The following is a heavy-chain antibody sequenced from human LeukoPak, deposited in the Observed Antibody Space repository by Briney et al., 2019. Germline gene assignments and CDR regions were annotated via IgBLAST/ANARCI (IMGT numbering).Heavy chain of an antibody. CDR1: GFTFSSYG. Sequence: GGSLRLSCAASGFTFSSYGMHWVRQAPGKGLEWVAVISYDGSNKYYADSVKGRFTISRDNSKNTLYLQMNSLRAEDTAVYYCAKDLSPITMVRGVIIPTLGMDVWGQGTTVTVSS. CDR3: AKDLSPITMVRGVIIPTLGMDV. V-gene: IGHV3-30*18. J-gene: IGHJ6*02. CDR2: ISYDGSNK. D-gene: IGHD3-10*01.